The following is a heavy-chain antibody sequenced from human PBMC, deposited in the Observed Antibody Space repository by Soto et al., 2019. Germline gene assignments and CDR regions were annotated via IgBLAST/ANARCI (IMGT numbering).Heavy chain of an antibody. CDR3: AKDLHSSGWYVNDY. V-gene: IGHV3-23*01. J-gene: IGHJ4*02. D-gene: IGHD6-19*01. CDR1: GFTFNNYA. CDR2: ISGSGYST. Sequence: PGGSLRLSCAASGFTFNNYAMSWVRKTPGMGLEWVAIISGSGYSTVYAGSVKGRFTISRDKSRSTLFLQMNSLGVDDTAVYYCAKDLHSSGWYVNDYWGQGALVTVSS.